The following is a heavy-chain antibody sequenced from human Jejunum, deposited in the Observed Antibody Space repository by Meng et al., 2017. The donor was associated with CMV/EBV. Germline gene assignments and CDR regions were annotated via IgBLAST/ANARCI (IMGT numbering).Heavy chain of an antibody. J-gene: IGHJ3*01. CDR1: TFSSHA. CDR3: ARLVDKAMVTVAFDV. V-gene: IGHV3-73*01. Sequence: TFSSHAMHWVRQAPGKGLEWLGRIRSKPNGYATAYITSVKDRFTISRDDSKNMAYLQMNSLTTEDTAVYYCARLVDKAMVTVAFDVWGQGTMVTVSS. CDR2: IRSKPNGYAT. D-gene: IGHD5-18*01.